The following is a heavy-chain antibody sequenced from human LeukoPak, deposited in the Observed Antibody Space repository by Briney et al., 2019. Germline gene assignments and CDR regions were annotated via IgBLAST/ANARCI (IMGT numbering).Heavy chain of an antibody. V-gene: IGHV1-2*02. Sequence: ASVKVSCKASGYTFTGYYMHWVRQAPGQGLEWMGWINPNSGGTNYAQKFQGRVTMTRDTSISTAYMELSRLRSDDTAVYYCARTPCSGGSCYHDYWGQGTLVAVSS. CDR2: INPNSGGT. CDR3: ARTPCSGGSCYHDY. D-gene: IGHD2-15*01. CDR1: GYTFTGYY. J-gene: IGHJ4*02.